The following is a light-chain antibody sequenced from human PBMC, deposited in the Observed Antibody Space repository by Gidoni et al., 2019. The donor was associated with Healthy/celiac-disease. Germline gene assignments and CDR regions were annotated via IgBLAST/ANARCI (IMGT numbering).Light chain of an antibody. CDR3: QSYDSSNVV. Sequence: FMLSHPHSVSESPGKTVTISCTGSSGSIASNYVQWYQQRPGSAPTTVIYEDNQRPSGVPDRFSGSIDSSSNSASLTISGLKTEDEADYYCQSYDSSNVVFGGGTKLTVL. J-gene: IGLJ2*01. CDR2: EDN. CDR1: SGSIASNY. V-gene: IGLV6-57*02.